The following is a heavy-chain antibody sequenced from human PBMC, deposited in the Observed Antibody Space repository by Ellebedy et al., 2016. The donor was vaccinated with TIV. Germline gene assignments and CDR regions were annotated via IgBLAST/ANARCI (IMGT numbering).Heavy chain of an antibody. CDR2: IYYSGST. CDR1: GGSVSSGSYY. Sequence: SETLSLXCTVSGGSVSSGSYYWSWIRQPPGKGLEWIGYIYYSGSTNYNPSLKSRVTISVDTSKNQFSLKLSSVTAADTAVYYCARGSRVGLRESLVYYGMDVWGQGTTVTVSS. J-gene: IGHJ6*02. CDR3: ARGSRVGLRESLVYYGMDV. D-gene: IGHD1-26*01. V-gene: IGHV4-61*01.